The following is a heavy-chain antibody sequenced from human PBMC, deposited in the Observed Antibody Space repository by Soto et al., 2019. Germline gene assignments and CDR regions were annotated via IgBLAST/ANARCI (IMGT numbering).Heavy chain of an antibody. CDR2: IIPIFCTA. D-gene: IGHD2-15*01. Sequence: VKIACKAPEDTLNRSAITYVLHAPGQRLEWMGGIIPIFCTANYAQKFQGRVTITADESTSTAYMELSSLSSEDTAVYYCASVSCGSDDRRDLYCFPARLASDL. J-gene: IGHJ2*01. V-gene: IGHV1-69*13. CDR3: ASVSCGSDDRRDLYCFPARLASDL. CDR1: EDTLNRSA.